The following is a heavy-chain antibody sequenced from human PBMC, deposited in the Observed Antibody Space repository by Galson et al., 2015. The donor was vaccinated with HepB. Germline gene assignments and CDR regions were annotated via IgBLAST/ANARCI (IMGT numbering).Heavy chain of an antibody. D-gene: IGHD6-6*01. CDR3: ARASHYYYYYYMDV. CDR1: GFTFSSYD. Sequence: SLRLSCAASGFTFSSYDMHWVRQATGKGLEWVPAIGTAGDTYYPGSVKGRFTISRENAKNSLYLQMNSLRAGDTAVYYCARASHYYYYYYMDVWGKGTTVTVSS. J-gene: IGHJ6*03. CDR2: IGTAGDT. V-gene: IGHV3-13*01.